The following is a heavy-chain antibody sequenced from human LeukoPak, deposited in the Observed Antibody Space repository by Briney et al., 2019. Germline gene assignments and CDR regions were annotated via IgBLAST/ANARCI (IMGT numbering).Heavy chain of an antibody. Sequence: GGSLRLSCAASGFTFSSYNMNWVRQAPGKGLEWVSSITSTGSYTFYADSVKGRFTISRDNAKNSLYLQMNSLRAEDTAVYYCARDPYSGSYGNYYYYFMDVWGKGTTVTISS. V-gene: IGHV3-21*01. CDR2: ITSTGSYT. CDR1: GFTFSSYN. D-gene: IGHD1-26*01. J-gene: IGHJ6*03. CDR3: ARDPYSGSYGNYYYYFMDV.